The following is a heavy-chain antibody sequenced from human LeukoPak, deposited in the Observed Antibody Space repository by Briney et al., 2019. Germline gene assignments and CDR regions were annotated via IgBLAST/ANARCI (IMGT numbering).Heavy chain of an antibody. D-gene: IGHD3-16*02. CDR2: IYNDGGT. J-gene: IGHJ3*01. CDR1: AFTFNRYT. Sequence: GGSLRLSCVASAFTFNRYTMSWVRQGPGKGLEWVALIYNDGGTHYTDSVKGRFTISRDTSRNTLFLQMNSLRVEDSAMYYCVKRLTLGDLSIKGAFALWGQGTMVTVAS. V-gene: IGHV3-53*01. CDR3: VKRLTLGDLSIKGAFAL.